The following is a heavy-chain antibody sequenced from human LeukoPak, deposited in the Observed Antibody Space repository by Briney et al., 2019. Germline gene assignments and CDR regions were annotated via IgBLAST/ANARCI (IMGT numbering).Heavy chain of an antibody. CDR2: IIPILGIA. CDR1: GGTFSSYT. Sequence: SVKVSCKASGGTFSSYTISWVRQAPGQGLEWMGRIIPILGIANYAQKFQGRVTITADKSTSTAYMELSSLRSEDTAVYYCASLWFGELSHFDYWGQGTLVTVSS. D-gene: IGHD3-10*01. CDR3: ASLWFGELSHFDY. V-gene: IGHV1-69*02. J-gene: IGHJ4*02.